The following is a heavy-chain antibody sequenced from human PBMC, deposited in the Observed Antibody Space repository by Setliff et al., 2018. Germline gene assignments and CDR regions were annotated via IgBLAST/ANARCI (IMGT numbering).Heavy chain of an antibody. V-gene: IGHV1-18*01. J-gene: IGHJ6*01. CDR3: ARERAYDGINYYGMDV. CDR1: GYTFSSYG. Sequence: GASVKVSCKTSGYTFSSYGISWVRQAPGQGLQWMGWISADNGHTKNVQEFQGRVTMTTDTTTSTAYMELRSLRSDDTAVYYCARERAYDGINYYGMDVWGQGTTVTVS. CDR2: ISADNGHT. D-gene: IGHD3-22*01.